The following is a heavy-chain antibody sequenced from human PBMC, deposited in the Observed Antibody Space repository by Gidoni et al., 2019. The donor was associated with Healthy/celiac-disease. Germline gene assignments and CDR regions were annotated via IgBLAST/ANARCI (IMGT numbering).Heavy chain of an antibody. D-gene: IGHD6-13*01. V-gene: IGHV4-39*01. CDR2: IYYCGST. J-gene: IGHJ5*02. CDR1: GGSISSRSDY. Sequence: QLQLQESGSGLVKPSETLSLTCTVSGGSISSRSDYWGWIRQPPGKGLEWIGSIYYCGSTYYNPSLKSRVPISVDTSKNQFSLKLSSVTAADTAVYYCARSHIIAAAGTYNNQLNWFDPWGQGTLVTVSS. CDR3: ARSHIIAAAGTYNNQLNWFDP.